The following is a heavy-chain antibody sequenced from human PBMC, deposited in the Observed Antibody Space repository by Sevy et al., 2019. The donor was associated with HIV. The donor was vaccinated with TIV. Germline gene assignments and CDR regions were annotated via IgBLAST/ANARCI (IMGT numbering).Heavy chain of an antibody. D-gene: IGHD1-26*01. CDR1: GFTFSSYA. V-gene: IGHV3-30-3*01. CDR2: ISYDGSNK. CDR3: ARDPEYSGSYSGLDY. J-gene: IGHJ4*02. Sequence: GGSLRLSCAASGFTFSSYAMHWVRQAPGKGLEWVAVISYDGSNKYYADSVKGRFTISRDNSKNRLYLQMNSLRAEDTAVYYCARDPEYSGSYSGLDYWGQGTLVTVSS.